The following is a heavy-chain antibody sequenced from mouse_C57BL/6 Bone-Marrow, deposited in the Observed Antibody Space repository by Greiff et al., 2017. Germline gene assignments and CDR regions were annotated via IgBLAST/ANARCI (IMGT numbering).Heavy chain of an antibody. Sequence: EVQGVESGGGLVQPGGSLKLSCAASGFTFSDYYMYWVRQTPEKRLEWVAYISNGGGSTYYPDTVKGRFTISRDNAKNTLYLQMSRLKSEDTAMYYCARPYYYGSSYWYVDVWGTGTTVTVSS. J-gene: IGHJ1*03. CDR2: ISNGGGST. CDR3: ARPYYYGSSYWYVDV. CDR1: GFTFSDYY. V-gene: IGHV5-12*01. D-gene: IGHD1-1*01.